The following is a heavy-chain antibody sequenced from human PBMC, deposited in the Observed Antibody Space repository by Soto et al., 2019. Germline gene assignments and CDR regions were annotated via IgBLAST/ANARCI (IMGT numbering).Heavy chain of an antibody. CDR2: ISHDGSKR. V-gene: IGHV3-30*18. J-gene: IGHJ4*01. Sequence: GGSLRLSCEVSGFTFSDFGLDWVRQAPGKGLEWVAIISHDGSKRFYADSVKGRFTISRDNSKNTLYLQMSSLRPEDTALYYCAKTATYVDGYDNTGYSSEDYWGHGTLVTLSS. CDR1: GFTFSDFG. CDR3: AKTATYVDGYDNTGYSSEDY. D-gene: IGHD3-22*01.